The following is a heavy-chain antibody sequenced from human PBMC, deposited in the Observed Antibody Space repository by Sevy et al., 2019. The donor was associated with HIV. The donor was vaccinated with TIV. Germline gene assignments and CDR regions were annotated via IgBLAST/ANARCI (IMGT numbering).Heavy chain of an antibody. CDR2: IYPGDSGT. CDR1: EYNFTNYW. CDR3: ARISSSPRAYYYYFGMDV. Sequence: GESLKISCKGSEYNFTNYWIGWVRQMPGKGLEWMGIIYPGDSGTRYSPSFQDQVTISADKSISTAYLQLSSLKASDTAMYYCARISSSPRAYYYYFGMDVWGQGTTVTVSS. D-gene: IGHD6-6*01. J-gene: IGHJ6*02. V-gene: IGHV5-51*01.